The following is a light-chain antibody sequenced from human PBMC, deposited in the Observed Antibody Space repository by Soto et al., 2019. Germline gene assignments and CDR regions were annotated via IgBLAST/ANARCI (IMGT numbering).Light chain of an antibody. V-gene: IGKV3-20*01. J-gene: IGKJ1*01. CDR3: QQYDSSPPT. CDR2: GAS. Sequence: EIVLTQSPGTLSLSPGERATLSCRASQSLSDRFLAWYQQKPGQTPRLLIHGASTWDTGIPDRFSGSGSGTDFTLTISRLEPEDFAVYYCQQYDSSPPTFGQGTRVEIK. CDR1: QSLSDRF.